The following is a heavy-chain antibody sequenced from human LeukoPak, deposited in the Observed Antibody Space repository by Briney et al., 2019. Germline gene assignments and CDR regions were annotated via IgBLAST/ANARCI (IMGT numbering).Heavy chain of an antibody. D-gene: IGHD3-10*01. Sequence: GASVKVSFTASGGTFSSYAISWVRQAPGQGLEWMGGIIPIFGTANYAQKFQGRVTITADESTSTAYMELSSLRSEDTAVYYCAGGEGYYYGSGSYYLYGMDVWGQGTTVTVSS. V-gene: IGHV1-69*13. J-gene: IGHJ6*02. CDR2: IIPIFGTA. CDR3: AGGEGYYYGSGSYYLYGMDV. CDR1: GGTFSSYA.